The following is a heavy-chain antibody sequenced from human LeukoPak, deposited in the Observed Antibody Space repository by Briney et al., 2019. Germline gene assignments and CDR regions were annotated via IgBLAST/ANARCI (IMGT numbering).Heavy chain of an antibody. J-gene: IGHJ4*02. CDR1: GYTFTDYY. V-gene: IGHV1-2*02. D-gene: IGHD2-15*01. CDR3: ARVGFCSGGTCPYYFDQ. Sequence: PGGSLRLSCAASGYTFTDYYMHWVRQAPGQGLEWMAWINPNSGGTNSAQKFQGRVTMTRDTSISTAYLELSRLRSDDTAVYYCARVGFCSGGTCPYYFDQWGQGTLVTVSS. CDR2: INPNSGGT.